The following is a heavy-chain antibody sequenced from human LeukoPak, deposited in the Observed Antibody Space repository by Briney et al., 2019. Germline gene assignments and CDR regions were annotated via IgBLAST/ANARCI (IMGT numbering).Heavy chain of an antibody. CDR1: GFDFDAHG. Sequence: GGSLRLSCTASGFDFDAHGMSWVRQVPGKGLEGGSGINWSGGSTGYADPLRGRFTISRDNAKNSLYLQMESLRAEDTAFYYCARAPITSPFYFDYWGQGNLVTVSS. D-gene: IGHD2-2*01. V-gene: IGHV3-20*04. CDR3: ARAPITSPFYFDY. CDR2: INWSGGST. J-gene: IGHJ4*02.